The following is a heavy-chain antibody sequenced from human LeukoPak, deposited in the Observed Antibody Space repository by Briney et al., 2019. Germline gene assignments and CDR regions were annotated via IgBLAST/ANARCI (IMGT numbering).Heavy chain of an antibody. D-gene: IGHD3-22*01. CDR2: IWYDGSNK. CDR1: GFTFSSYG. CDR3: AKAAKSGYYYNYYYYMDV. V-gene: IGHV3-33*06. J-gene: IGHJ6*03. Sequence: PGGSLRLSCAASGFTFSSYGMPWVRQAPGKGLEWVAVIWYDGSNKYYADSVKGRFTISRDNSKNTLYLQMNSLRAEDTAVYYCAKAAKSGYYYNYYYYMDVWGKGTTVTVSS.